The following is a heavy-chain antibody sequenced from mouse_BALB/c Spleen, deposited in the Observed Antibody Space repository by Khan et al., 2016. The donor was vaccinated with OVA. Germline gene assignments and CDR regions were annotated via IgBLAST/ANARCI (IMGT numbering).Heavy chain of an antibody. CDR2: IYFSGSI. CDR1: GYSITSGYA. V-gene: IGHV3-1*02. J-gene: IGHJ4*01. D-gene: IGHD2-1*01. Sequence: EVQLQESGPDLVKPSQSLSLTCTVTGYSITSGYAWHWIRQFPGNRLEWMAYIYFSGSINYNPSLKSRISVTRDTSKNQFFLQLNSVTSEDTATYYCTRDGNYMDYWGQGTSVTVSS. CDR3: TRDGNYMDY.